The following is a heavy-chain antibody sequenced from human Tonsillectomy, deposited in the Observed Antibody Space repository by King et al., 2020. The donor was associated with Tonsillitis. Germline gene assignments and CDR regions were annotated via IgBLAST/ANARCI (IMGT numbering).Heavy chain of an antibody. CDR2: ISSSSIYI. J-gene: IGHJ5*02. V-gene: IGHV3-21*01. CDR3: ARDPRVDYYDSSGYYYPSFNWFDP. D-gene: IGHD3-22*01. CDR1: GFTFSSYS. Sequence: VQLVESGGGLVKPGGSLRLSCAASGFTFSSYSMNWVRQAPGKGLEWVSSISSSSIYIYYADSVKGRFTISRDNAENSLYLQMNSLRAEDTAVYYCARDPRVDYYDSSGYYYPSFNWFDPWGQGTLVTVSS.